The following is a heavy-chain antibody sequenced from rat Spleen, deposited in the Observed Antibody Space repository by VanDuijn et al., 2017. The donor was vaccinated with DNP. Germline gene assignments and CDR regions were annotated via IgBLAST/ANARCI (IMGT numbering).Heavy chain of an antibody. CDR3: ARGNYPGINTFDY. D-gene: IGHD1-4*01. J-gene: IGHJ2*01. CDR1: GFTFSDYY. V-gene: IGHV5-22*01. Sequence: EVQLVESGGDLVQPGRSLKLSCAASGFTFSDYYMAWVRQAPKKGLEWVASISYEGSSIHYGNSVKGRFNISRDTAKSTLYRQMNSLRSEDTATYYCARGNYPGINTFDYWGQGVKVTVSS. CDR2: ISYEGSSI.